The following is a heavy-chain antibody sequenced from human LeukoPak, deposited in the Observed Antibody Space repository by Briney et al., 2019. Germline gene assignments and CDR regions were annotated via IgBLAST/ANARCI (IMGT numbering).Heavy chain of an antibody. CDR2: IDTNTQST. J-gene: IGHJ4*02. CDR3: ATSSGDSSAWVDF. V-gene: IGHV1-18*01. CDR1: GSTFSNYG. Sequence: ASVKVSCKTSGSTFSNYGVTWVRHAPGQRFEWMGWIDTNTQSTKYTQPFQGRITLTTDSSRHTAYMELRSLKSDDTAIYYCATSSGDSSAWVDFWGRGTLVIVSP. D-gene: IGHD3-22*01.